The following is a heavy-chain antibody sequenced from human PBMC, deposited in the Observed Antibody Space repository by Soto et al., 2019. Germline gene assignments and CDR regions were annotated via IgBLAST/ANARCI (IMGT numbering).Heavy chain of an antibody. CDR2: IYHSGST. J-gene: IGHJ4*02. CDR3: ARDLTSSSWYAPFDY. D-gene: IGHD6-13*01. CDR1: GYSISSGYY. Sequence: KPSETLSLTCAVSGYSISSGYYWGWIRQPPGKGLEWIGSIYHSGSTYYNPSLKSRVTISVDTSKNQFSLKLSSVTAADTAVYYCARDLTSSSWYAPFDYWGQGTLVTVSS. V-gene: IGHV4-38-2*02.